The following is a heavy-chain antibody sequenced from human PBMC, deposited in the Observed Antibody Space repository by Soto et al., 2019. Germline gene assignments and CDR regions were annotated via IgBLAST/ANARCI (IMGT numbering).Heavy chain of an antibody. J-gene: IGHJ6*02. CDR3: ARSSVLTSSSLHYFYGMDV. CDR1: GFIFSSYA. V-gene: IGHV3-30-3*01. D-gene: IGHD3-9*01. Sequence: HPGRSLRVSXAASGFIFSSYAMNWLRQALGKRLQWVPVISYDVSNKYYADSVKGRFTISRDDSKNTLFLQLNSLRTEDTAVYYCARSSVLTSSSLHYFYGMDVWGQGTTVTVSS. CDR2: ISYDVSNK.